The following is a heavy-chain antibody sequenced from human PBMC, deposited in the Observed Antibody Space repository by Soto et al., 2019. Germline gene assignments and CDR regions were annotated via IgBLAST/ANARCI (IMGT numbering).Heavy chain of an antibody. V-gene: IGHV3-53*04. CDR1: GFTVSSNY. CDR3: ARAAYSSSGYYMDV. CDR2: IYSGGST. Sequence: EVQLVESGGGLVQPGGSLRLSCAASGFTVSSNYMSWVRQAPGKGLEWVSVIYSGGSTYYADSVKGRFTISRHNSKNTLYLQMTSLRAEDTAVYYCARAAYSSSGYYMDVWGKGTTVTV. J-gene: IGHJ6*03. D-gene: IGHD6-19*01.